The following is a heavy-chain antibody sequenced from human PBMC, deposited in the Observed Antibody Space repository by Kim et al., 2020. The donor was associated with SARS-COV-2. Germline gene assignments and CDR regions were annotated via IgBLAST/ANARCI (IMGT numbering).Heavy chain of an antibody. Sequence: GGSLRLSCAASGFTFSSYGMHWVRQAPGKGLEWVAVIWYDGSNKYYADSVKGRFTISRDNSKNTLYLQMNSLRAEDTAVYYCARDWGFGPGDAEYFQHWGQGTLVTVSS. CDR1: GFTFSSYG. V-gene: IGHV3-33*01. J-gene: IGHJ1*01. CDR3: ARDWGFGPGDAEYFQH. D-gene: IGHD7-27*01. CDR2: IWYDGSNK.